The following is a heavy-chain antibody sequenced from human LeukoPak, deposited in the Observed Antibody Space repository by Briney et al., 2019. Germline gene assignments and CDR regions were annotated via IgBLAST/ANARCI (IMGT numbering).Heavy chain of an antibody. Sequence: GGSLRLSCSASGFAVNDYYMSWIRQTPGKGLEWISYISSSAVTIYYADSVKGRFTLSRDNAKNSLYLQMNSLRAEDTAVYYCAKDSYSSPPLAWGQGTLVTVSS. CDR2: ISSSAVTI. J-gene: IGHJ5*02. CDR1: GFAVNDYY. V-gene: IGHV3-11*01. CDR3: AKDSYSSPPLA. D-gene: IGHD4-11*01.